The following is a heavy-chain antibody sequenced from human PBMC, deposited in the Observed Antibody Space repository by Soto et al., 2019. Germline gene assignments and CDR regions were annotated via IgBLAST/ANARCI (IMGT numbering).Heavy chain of an antibody. V-gene: IGHV3-30*18. J-gene: IGHJ6*02. Sequence: QPGGSLRLSCAASGFTFSSYGLHWVRQAPGKGLEWVAVISYDGSNKYYADSVKGRFTISRDNSKNTLYLQMNSLRAEDTAVYYCAKALPRITMVRGVNYYGMDVWGQGTTVTVSS. CDR1: GFTFSSYG. CDR3: AKALPRITMVRGVNYYGMDV. CDR2: ISYDGSNK. D-gene: IGHD3-10*01.